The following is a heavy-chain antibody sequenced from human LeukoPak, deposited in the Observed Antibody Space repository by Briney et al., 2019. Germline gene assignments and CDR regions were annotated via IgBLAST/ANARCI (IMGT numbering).Heavy chain of an antibody. D-gene: IGHD3-3*01. CDR3: ARRLLRLGMDV. CDR2: INHSGST. V-gene: IGHV4-34*01. Sequence: KASETLSLTCAVYGGSFSGYYWSWIRQPPGKGLEWIGEINHSGSTNYNPSLKSRVTISVDTSRNQFSLKLSSVTAADTAVYYCARRLLRLGMDVWGQGTTVAVSS. CDR1: GGSFSGYY. J-gene: IGHJ6*02.